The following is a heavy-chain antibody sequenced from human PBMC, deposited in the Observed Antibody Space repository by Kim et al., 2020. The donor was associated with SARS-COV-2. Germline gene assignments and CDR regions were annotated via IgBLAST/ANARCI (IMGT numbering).Heavy chain of an antibody. J-gene: IGHJ4*02. CDR1: GYSFTSYW. Sequence: GESLKISCKGSGYSFTSYWIGWVRQMPGKGLEWMGIIYPGDSDTRYSPSFQGQVTISADKSISTAYLQWSSLKASDTAMYYCARPPDHYSSSWYYFDYWGQGTLVTVSS. V-gene: IGHV5-51*01. CDR3: ARPPDHYSSSWYYFDY. CDR2: IYPGDSDT. D-gene: IGHD6-13*01.